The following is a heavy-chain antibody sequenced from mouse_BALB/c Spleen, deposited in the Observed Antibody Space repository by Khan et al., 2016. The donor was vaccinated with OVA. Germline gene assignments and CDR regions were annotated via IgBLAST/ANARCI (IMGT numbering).Heavy chain of an antibody. J-gene: IGHJ1*01. Sequence: EVELVESGGGLVQPGGSRKLSCAASGFTFSSFGMHWVRQAPEKGLEWVAYISSGRRTIYHADTVKGRFTISRTNPKNNLFLQLTSLRSDDTAMYYCATYGWWDWGAGTTVTVSS. CDR2: ISSGRRTI. CDR1: GFTFSSFG. V-gene: IGHV5-17*02. CDR3: ATYGWWD. D-gene: IGHD1-1*01.